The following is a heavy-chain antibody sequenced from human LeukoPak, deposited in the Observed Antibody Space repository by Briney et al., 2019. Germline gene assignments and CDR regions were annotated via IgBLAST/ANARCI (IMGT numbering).Heavy chain of an antibody. CDR2: FDPEDGET. D-gene: IGHD2-21*01. CDR1: GYTFTTYT. V-gene: IGHV1-24*01. J-gene: IGHJ5*02. CDR3: ATVQHRFRWFDP. Sequence: ASVKVSCKASGYTFTTYTMHWVRQAPGKGLEWMGGFDPEDGETIYAQKFQGRVTMTEDTSTDTAYMELSSLRSEDTAVYCCATVQHRFRWFDPWGQGTLVTVSS.